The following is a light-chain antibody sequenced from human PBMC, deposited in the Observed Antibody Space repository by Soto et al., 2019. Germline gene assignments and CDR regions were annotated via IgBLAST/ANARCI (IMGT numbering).Light chain of an antibody. V-gene: IGKV3-11*01. Sequence: EIVLTQSPATLSLSPGDRATLSCRASQSIGTYLAWYQQRPGQPPRLLIYDASNRATGIPARFSGIGSGTDFTLNISTLEPEDFAVYFCQHRSNSPPTWTFGRGTEVEI. J-gene: IGKJ1*01. CDR3: QHRSNSPPTWT. CDR1: QSIGTY. CDR2: DAS.